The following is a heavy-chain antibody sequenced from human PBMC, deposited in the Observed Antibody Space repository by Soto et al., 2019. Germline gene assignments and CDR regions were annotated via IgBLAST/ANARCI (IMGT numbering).Heavy chain of an antibody. Sequence: GGSLRLSCAASGFTFSSYSMSWVRQAPGKGLEWVSGFRGSGDDGTTYYAGSVKGRFTISRDNSKNMLFLQMNSLRAEDTAIYHCAKKVNSGSGSQYFDYWGQGTLVTVSS. CDR2: FRGSGDDGTT. J-gene: IGHJ4*02. D-gene: IGHD3-10*01. CDR3: AKKVNSGSGSQYFDY. V-gene: IGHV3-23*01. CDR1: GFTFSSYS.